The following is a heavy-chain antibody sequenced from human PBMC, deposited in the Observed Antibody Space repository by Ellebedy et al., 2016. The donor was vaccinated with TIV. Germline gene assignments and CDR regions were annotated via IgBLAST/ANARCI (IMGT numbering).Heavy chain of an antibody. D-gene: IGHD6-19*01. Sequence: KVSCKGSGYSFTSYWIGWVRQMPGKGLEWMGIIYPGDSDTRYSPSLQGQVTISADKSISTAYLQWSSLKASDTAMYYCARHGYSSGWYYYYYGMDVWGQGTTVTVSS. CDR2: IYPGDSDT. J-gene: IGHJ6*02. V-gene: IGHV5-51*01. CDR3: ARHGYSSGWYYYYYGMDV. CDR1: GYSFTSYW.